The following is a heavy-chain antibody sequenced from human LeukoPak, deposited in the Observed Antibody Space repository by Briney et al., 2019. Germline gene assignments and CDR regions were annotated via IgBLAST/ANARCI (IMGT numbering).Heavy chain of an antibody. CDR2: IIPIFGTA. Sequence: ASVKVSCKASGGTFSSYAISWVRQAPGQGLEWMGGIIPIFGTANYAQKFQGRVTITADESTSTAYMELSSLRSEDTAVYYCARDSTSLGSYNYYGMDVWGQGTTVTVS. CDR3: ARDSTSLGSYNYYGMDV. V-gene: IGHV1-69*13. CDR1: GGTFSSYA. D-gene: IGHD3-10*01. J-gene: IGHJ6*02.